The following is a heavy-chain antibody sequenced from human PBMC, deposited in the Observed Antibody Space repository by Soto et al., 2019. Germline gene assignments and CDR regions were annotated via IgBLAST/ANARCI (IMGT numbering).Heavy chain of an antibody. Sequence: PSETLSLTCTVSGDSISSSNYFWGWIRQPPGKGLEWIGTIFYSGSTYYNPSLKSRVTISVDTSKNQFSLRLTSVTAADTALYYCAGQPPGGSYYDLGFYYYYYAMDVGGKGTTVT. CDR1: GDSISSSNYF. CDR2: IFYSGST. V-gene: IGHV4-39*01. J-gene: IGHJ6*04. D-gene: IGHD3-10*01. CDR3: AGQPPGGSYYDLGFYYYYYAMDV.